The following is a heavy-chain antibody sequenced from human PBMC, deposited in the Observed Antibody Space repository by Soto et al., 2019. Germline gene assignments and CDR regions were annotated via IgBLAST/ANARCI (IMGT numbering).Heavy chain of an antibody. J-gene: IGHJ4*02. V-gene: IGHV1-18*01. D-gene: IGHD6-13*01. CDR2: ISAYNGNT. CDR1: GYSFTSYW. Sequence: GESLKISCKGSGYSFTSYWISWVRQIPGQGLEWMGWISAYNGNTNYAQKLQGRVTMTTDTSTSTAYMELRSLRSDDTAVYYCARSSSWPTWDFDYWGQGTLVTVSS. CDR3: ARSSSWPTWDFDY.